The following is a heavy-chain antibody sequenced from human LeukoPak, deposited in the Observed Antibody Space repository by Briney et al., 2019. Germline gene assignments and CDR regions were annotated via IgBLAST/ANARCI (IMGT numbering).Heavy chain of an antibody. J-gene: IGHJ3*02. CDR3: ARAKPYMDFWSNAFDI. Sequence: PSETLSLTCTVSGASISSYYWSWIRQPPGKGLEWIGYIYYSGSTNYNPSLKSRVTISVDTSKNQFSLDLSSVTAADTAVYYCARAKPYMDFWSNAFDIWGQGTMVTVSS. CDR2: IYYSGST. D-gene: IGHD3-3*01. CDR1: GASISSYY. V-gene: IGHV4-59*12.